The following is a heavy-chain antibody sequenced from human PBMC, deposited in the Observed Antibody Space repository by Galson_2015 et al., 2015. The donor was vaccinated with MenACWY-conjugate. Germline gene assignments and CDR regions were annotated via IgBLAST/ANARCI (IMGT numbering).Heavy chain of an antibody. D-gene: IGHD5-24*01. V-gene: IGHV3-74*01. Sequence: SLRLSGSGSGFTFRQHAMSGVRQAPVAGLVRGSRISPVGSVTNYADSVKWRFTLFRDNAKNTLYLQMNSLRGDDTAVYYCTRGNDGYGRFDPWGQGTLVTVSS. CDR2: ISPVGSVT. CDR3: TRGNDGYGRFDP. CDR1: GFTFRQHA. J-gene: IGHJ5*02.